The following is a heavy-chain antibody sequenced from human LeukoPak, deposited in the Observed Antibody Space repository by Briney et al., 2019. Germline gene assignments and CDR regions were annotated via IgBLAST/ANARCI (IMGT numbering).Heavy chain of an antibody. V-gene: IGHV3-23*01. CDR3: AKKFQLLIDY. CDR2: ISGSGGST. CDR1: GFTFSSFV. J-gene: IGHJ4*02. D-gene: IGHD2-2*01. Sequence: GGSLRLSCASSGFTFSSFVMSWVRQAPGKGLEWVSAISGSGGSTYYADSVKGRFSISRDNSKNSLHLQMNSLRAEDTAVYFCAKKFQLLIDYWGQGTLVTVSS.